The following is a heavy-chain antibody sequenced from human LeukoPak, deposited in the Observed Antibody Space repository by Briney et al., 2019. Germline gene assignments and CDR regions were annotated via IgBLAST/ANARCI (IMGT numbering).Heavy chain of an antibody. CDR1: GFTFSSYA. J-gene: IGHJ6*03. CDR2: IGYSGGNT. D-gene: IGHD1-26*01. CDR3: AKVREGYYYYMDV. V-gene: IGHV3-23*01. Sequence: GGSLRLSCAASGFTFSSYAMMWVRQAPGKGLEWCSGIGYSGGNTYYADSVKGRFTISRENSKNTLYLQMNSLRAEDTALYYCAKVREGYYYYMDVWGKGTTVTVSS.